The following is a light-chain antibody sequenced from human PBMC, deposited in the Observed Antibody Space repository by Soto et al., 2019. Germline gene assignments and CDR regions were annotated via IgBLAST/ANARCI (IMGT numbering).Light chain of an antibody. Sequence: EIVMTQSPATLSVSPGERATLSCRASQSVYNNLAWYQQKPGQAPRLLMFGASTRATGIPARFSGSGSGTEFTLTISSLQSEDFAVYYCQQYNDWPRTFGQGTKVDIK. CDR3: QQYNDWPRT. V-gene: IGKV3-15*01. CDR2: GAS. CDR1: QSVYNN. J-gene: IGKJ1*01.